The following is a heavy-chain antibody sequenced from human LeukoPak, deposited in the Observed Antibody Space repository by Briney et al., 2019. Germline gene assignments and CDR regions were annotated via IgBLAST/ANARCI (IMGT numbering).Heavy chain of an antibody. Sequence: GGSLRLSCAASGFTFSNAWMNWVRQAPGKVLEWIGRIKSKTDGETTNYAEPVRGRFTISRDDSKSAVYLQMNSLKIEDTAVYYCTTDLGTYYHGSQRLIPIDYWGQGTLVTVSS. D-gene: IGHD3-10*01. V-gene: IGHV3-15*07. J-gene: IGHJ4*02. CDR1: GFTFSNAW. CDR3: TTDLGTYYHGSQRLIPIDY. CDR2: IKSKTDGETT.